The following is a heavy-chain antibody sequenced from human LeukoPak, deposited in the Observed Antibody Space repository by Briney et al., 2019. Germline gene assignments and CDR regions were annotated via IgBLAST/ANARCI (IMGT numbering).Heavy chain of an antibody. Sequence: PSGTLSLTCAVSGGSISSSYWWSWVRQPPGKGLECIGYIHYTGSTNYNPSLKSRVTISVETSKNQFSLKLKSVTAADTAVYYCARGGYYGSGNDFRFDPWGQGTLVTVSS. D-gene: IGHD3-10*01. J-gene: IGHJ5*02. CDR2: IHYTGST. V-gene: IGHV4-4*02. CDR1: GGSISSSYW. CDR3: ARGGYYGSGNDFRFDP.